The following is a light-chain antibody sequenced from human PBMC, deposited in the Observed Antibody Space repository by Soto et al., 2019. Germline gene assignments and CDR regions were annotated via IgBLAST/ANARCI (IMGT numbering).Light chain of an antibody. CDR1: QTARHSDGRTY. CDR2: EVS. Sequence: DLVMTQIPLSLSVTPGRAASISCKSSQTARHSDGRTYLYWYRQKPGQPPHLLIYEVSNRFSGVXEXXSGSGSGTDFTLNISRVEADDVGVYYCMQNIDLPPTFGQGTKLEIK. J-gene: IGKJ2*01. V-gene: IGKV2D-29*01. CDR3: MQNIDLPPT.